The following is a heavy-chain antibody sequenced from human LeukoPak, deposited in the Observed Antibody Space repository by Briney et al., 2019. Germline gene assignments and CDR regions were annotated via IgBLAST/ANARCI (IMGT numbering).Heavy chain of an antibody. V-gene: IGHV3-7*01. Sequence: GGSLRLSCTTSGFTFSRYWMSWLRQAPGKGLEWVANIKQDGSEKYYVDSVMGRFTISRDNANNSLSLEMNSLRDEDTAMYYCARADSSSWYGQWGQGTLVTVSS. CDR3: ARADSSSWYGQ. D-gene: IGHD6-13*01. J-gene: IGHJ4*02. CDR2: IKQDGSEK. CDR1: GFTFSRYW.